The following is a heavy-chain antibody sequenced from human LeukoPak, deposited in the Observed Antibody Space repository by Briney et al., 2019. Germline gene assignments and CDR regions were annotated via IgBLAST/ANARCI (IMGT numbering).Heavy chain of an antibody. CDR3: AKLDTFDYYFDY. J-gene: IGHJ4*02. Sequence: GGSLRLSCAASGFTFSTYAMSWVRQAPGKGLEWVSAISGSGGSTYYADSVKGRFTISRDNSKNALYLQMNSLRAEDTAVYYCAKLDTFDYYFDYWGQGTLVTVSS. D-gene: IGHD3-16*01. CDR1: GFTFSTYA. CDR2: ISGSGGST. V-gene: IGHV3-23*01.